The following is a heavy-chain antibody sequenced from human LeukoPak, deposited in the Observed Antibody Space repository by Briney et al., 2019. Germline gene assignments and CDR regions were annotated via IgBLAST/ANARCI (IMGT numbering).Heavy chain of an antibody. CDR2: IKEDGSET. CDR1: GFTFSNYW. D-gene: IGHD1-1*01. CDR3: ARSPVLDRNDWSFAD. J-gene: IGHJ4*02. V-gene: IGHV3-7*05. Sequence: GGSLRLSCAASGFTFSNYWMGWVRQAPGTGLEWVGSIKEDGSETHYVDSVKGRFTISRANSENSLSLQMNGLRAEDTAVYFCARSPVLDRNDWSFADWGQGTLVTVSS.